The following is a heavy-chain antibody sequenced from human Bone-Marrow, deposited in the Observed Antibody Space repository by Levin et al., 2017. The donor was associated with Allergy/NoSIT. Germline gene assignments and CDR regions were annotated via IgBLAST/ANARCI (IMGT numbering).Heavy chain of an antibody. CDR3: ARVLYGSGRLENYFDY. J-gene: IGHJ4*02. CDR1: GGSIRSGGYY. Sequence: SQTLSLTCTVSGGSIRSGGYYWSWIRQHPGKGLEWIGYIYYSGSTYYNPSLKSRVTISVDTSKNQFSLKLSSVTAADTAVYYCARVLYGSGRLENYFDYWGQGTLVTVSS. D-gene: IGHD3-10*01. CDR2: IYYSGST. V-gene: IGHV4-31*03.